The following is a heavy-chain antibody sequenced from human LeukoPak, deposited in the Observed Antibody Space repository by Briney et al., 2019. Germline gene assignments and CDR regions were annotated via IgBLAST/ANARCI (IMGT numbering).Heavy chain of an antibody. J-gene: IGHJ4*02. CDR3: ARDESAATDLIDY. Sequence: ASVKVSCKASGYTFTGYYMHWVRQAPGQGLEWMGRINPNSGGTNYAQKFQGRVTMTRDTSISTAYMELSRLRSDDTAVYYCARDESAATDLIDYWGQGTLVTVSS. CDR1: GYTFTGYY. CDR2: INPNSGGT. V-gene: IGHV1-2*06. D-gene: IGHD6-25*01.